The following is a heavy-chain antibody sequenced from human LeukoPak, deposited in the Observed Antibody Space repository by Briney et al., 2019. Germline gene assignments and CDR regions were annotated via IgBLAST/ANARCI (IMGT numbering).Heavy chain of an antibody. CDR3: ARCRGYCSGGSCYGDPYYYYYMDV. Sequence: PSDTLSLTCTVSGGSISSYYWSWIRQPPGKGLEWIGYIYYSGSTNYNPSLKSRVTISVDTSKNQFSLKLSSVTAADTAVYYCARCRGYCSGGSCYGDPYYYYYMDVWGKGTTVTVSS. V-gene: IGHV4-59*07. CDR1: GGSISSYY. D-gene: IGHD2-15*01. CDR2: IYYSGST. J-gene: IGHJ6*03.